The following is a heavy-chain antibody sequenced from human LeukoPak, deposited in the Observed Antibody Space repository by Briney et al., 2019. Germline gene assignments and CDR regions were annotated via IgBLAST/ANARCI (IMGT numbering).Heavy chain of an antibody. CDR1: GFTFSYYA. Sequence: GGSLRLSCAASGFTFSYYAMNWVRQAPGKGLEWVSSISTRSTYIYYADSLKGRFTISRDNAKNTLYLQMNSLRAEDTAVYYCARDSSGWYDYWGQGTLVTVSS. CDR2: ISTRSTYI. CDR3: ARDSSGWYDY. D-gene: IGHD6-19*01. V-gene: IGHV3-21*01. J-gene: IGHJ4*02.